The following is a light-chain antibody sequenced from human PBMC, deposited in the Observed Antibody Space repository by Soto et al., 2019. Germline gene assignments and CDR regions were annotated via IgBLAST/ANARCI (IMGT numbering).Light chain of an antibody. CDR1: SSDVGGYDY. Sequence: QSVLTQPASVSGSPGQSITISCTGTSSDVGGYDYVSWYQLHPGKAPKLMVFEVSNRPSGVSYRFSGSKSGNTASLTISGLQAEDEADYFCSSYSISTAYLFGTATKVP. CDR3: SSYSISTAYL. J-gene: IGLJ1*01. V-gene: IGLV2-14*01. CDR2: EVS.